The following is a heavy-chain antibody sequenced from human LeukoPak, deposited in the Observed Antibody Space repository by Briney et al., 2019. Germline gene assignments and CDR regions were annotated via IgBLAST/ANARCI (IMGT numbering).Heavy chain of an antibody. J-gene: IGHJ4*02. CDR2: ISYDGSNK. CDR3: AKDPRSSTGTYFDY. Sequence: PGRSLRLSCAASGFIFSSYGMHWVRQAPGKGLEWVAVISYDGSNKYYADSVKGRFTISRDNSKNTLNLQMNSLRVEDTAVYYCAKDPRSSTGTYFDYWGQGTLVTVSS. CDR1: GFIFSSYG. V-gene: IGHV3-30*18. D-gene: IGHD2-2*01.